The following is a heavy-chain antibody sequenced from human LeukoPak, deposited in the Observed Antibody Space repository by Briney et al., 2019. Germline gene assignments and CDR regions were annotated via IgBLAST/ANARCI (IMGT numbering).Heavy chain of an antibody. D-gene: IGHD6-19*01. Sequence: GGSLRLSCAASGFTFSNAWMSWVRQAPGKGLEWVANIKQDGSEKYYVDSVKGRFTISRDNAKNSLYLQMNSLRAEDTAVYYCAREVAVAGYFDYWGQGTLVTVSS. CDR1: GFTFSNAW. CDR3: AREVAVAGYFDY. J-gene: IGHJ4*02. CDR2: IKQDGSEK. V-gene: IGHV3-7*01.